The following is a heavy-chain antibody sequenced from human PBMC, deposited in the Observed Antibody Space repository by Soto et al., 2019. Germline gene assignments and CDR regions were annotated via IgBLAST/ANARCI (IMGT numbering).Heavy chain of an antibody. V-gene: IGHV1-69*13. CDR1: GGTFSSYA. J-gene: IGHJ6*02. CDR2: IIPIFGTA. CDR3: ARVAARSGAYYYYGMDV. D-gene: IGHD6-6*01. Sequence: ASVKVSCKASGGTFSSYAISWVRQAPGQGLEWMGGIIPIFGTANYAQKFQGRVTITADESTSTAYMELSSLRSEDTAVYYCARVAARSGAYYYYGMDVWGQGTTVTVSS.